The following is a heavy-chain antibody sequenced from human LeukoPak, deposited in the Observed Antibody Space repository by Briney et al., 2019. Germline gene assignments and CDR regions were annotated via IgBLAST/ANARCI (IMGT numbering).Heavy chain of an antibody. V-gene: IGHV4-59*01. Sequence: SETLSLTCTVSGGSISSYYWSWIRQPPGKGLEWIGYIYYSGSTNYNPSLKSRVTISVDTSENQFSLKLSSVTAADTAVYYCARALPLRSIAVAGINWFDPWGQGTLVTVSS. D-gene: IGHD6-19*01. CDR1: GGSISSYY. J-gene: IGHJ5*02. CDR3: ARALPLRSIAVAGINWFDP. CDR2: IYYSGST.